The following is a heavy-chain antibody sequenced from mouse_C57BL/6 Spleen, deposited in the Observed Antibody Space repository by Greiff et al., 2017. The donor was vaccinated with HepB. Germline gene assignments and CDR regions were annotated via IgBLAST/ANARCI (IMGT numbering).Heavy chain of an antibody. CDR3: ARLRSNYVSAWFAY. V-gene: IGHV1-59*01. CDR1: GYTFTSYW. CDR2: IDPSDSYT. Sequence: QVQLKESGAELVRPGTSVKLSCKASGYTFTSYWMHWVKQRPGQGLEWIGVIDPSDSYTNYNQKFKGKATLTVDTSSSTAYMQLSSLTSEDSAVYYCARLRSNYVSAWFAYWGQGTLVTVSA. D-gene: IGHD2-5*01. J-gene: IGHJ3*01.